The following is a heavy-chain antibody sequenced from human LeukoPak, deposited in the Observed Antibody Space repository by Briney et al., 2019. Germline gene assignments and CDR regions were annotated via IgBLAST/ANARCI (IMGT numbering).Heavy chain of an antibody. D-gene: IGHD2-2*01. J-gene: IGHJ4*02. CDR2: ISWKSGSI. Sequence: PGGSLRLSCAASGFTCDDYAMHWVRQAPGKGLEWVSGISWKSGSIGYADSVKGRFTISRDNAKNSLYLQMNSLRAEDTALYYCARRRGLGYCSSTSCYAGYFDYWGQGTLVTVSS. V-gene: IGHV3-9*01. CDR1: GFTCDDYA. CDR3: ARRRGLGYCSSTSCYAGYFDY.